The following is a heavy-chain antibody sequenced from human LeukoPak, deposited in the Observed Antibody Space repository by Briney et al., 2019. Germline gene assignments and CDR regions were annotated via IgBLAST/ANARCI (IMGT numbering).Heavy chain of an antibody. Sequence: ASVKVSCKASGYTFTSYGISWVRQAPGQGLEWMGWISAHNGNTNYAQKLQGRVTMTTDTSTSTAYMELRSLRSDDTAVYYCARHSGSYQNTGLDYWGQGTLVTVSS. D-gene: IGHD1-26*01. CDR3: ARHSGSYQNTGLDY. J-gene: IGHJ4*02. CDR1: GYTFTSYG. V-gene: IGHV1-18*01. CDR2: ISAHNGNT.